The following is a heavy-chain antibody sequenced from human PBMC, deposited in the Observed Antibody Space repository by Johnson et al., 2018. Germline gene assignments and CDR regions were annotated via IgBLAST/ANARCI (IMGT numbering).Heavy chain of an antibody. CDR3: ARAGDLDGVDEDNYYHYYMDV. D-gene: IGHD3-10*01. CDR2: IYYSGST. V-gene: IGHV4-59*01. CDR1: GGSMNSYY. Sequence: QVQLQESGPGVVKPSETLSLTCTVSGGSMNSYYWNWIRPAPGKGLEWIADIYYSGSTTYNPSLKGRVTLSLDTSKNQFSLRLTSVTAADTALYYCARAGDLDGVDEDNYYHYYMDVWGKGTTVTVSS. J-gene: IGHJ6*03.